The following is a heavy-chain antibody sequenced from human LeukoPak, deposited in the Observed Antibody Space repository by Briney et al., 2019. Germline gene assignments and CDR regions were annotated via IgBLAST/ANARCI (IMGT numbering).Heavy chain of an antibody. CDR1: GGSISSGSYY. CDR3: ARVTMKYNDAFDI. Sequence: SETLSLTCTVSGGSISSGSYYWSWIRQPAGKGLEWIGRIYTSGSTNYNPSLKSRVTISVDTSKNQFSLKLSSVTAADTAVYYCARVTMKYNDAFDIWGQGTMVTVSS. V-gene: IGHV4-61*02. J-gene: IGHJ3*02. CDR2: IYTSGST. D-gene: IGHD3-22*01.